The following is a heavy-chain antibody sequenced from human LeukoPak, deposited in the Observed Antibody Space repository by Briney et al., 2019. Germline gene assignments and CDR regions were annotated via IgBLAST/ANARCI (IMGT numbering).Heavy chain of an antibody. D-gene: IGHD1-26*01. CDR2: IHYSGST. CDR3: ARQSVGGRYMDV. J-gene: IGHJ6*03. Sequence: SETLSLTCTVSGGSISSSSYYWAWIRQPPGKGLEWIGSIHYSGSTYYNPSLKSRVTTSVDTSKNQFSLKLSSVTAADTAVYYCARQSVGGRYMDVWGKGSTVTVSS. CDR1: GGSISSSSYY. V-gene: IGHV4-39*07.